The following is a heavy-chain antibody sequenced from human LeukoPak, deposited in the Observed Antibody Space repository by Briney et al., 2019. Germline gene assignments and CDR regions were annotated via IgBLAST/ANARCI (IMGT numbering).Heavy chain of an antibody. Sequence: PGGSLRLSCAASGFTFSSYSMNWVRQAPGKGLEWVSSISSSSSYIYYADSVKGRFTISRDNAKNSLYLQMNSLRAEDTAVYYCARDLAPHYYGSGSQKAFGYWGQGTLVTVSS. D-gene: IGHD3-10*01. CDR1: GFTFSSYS. CDR3: ARDLAPHYYGSGSQKAFGY. CDR2: ISSSSSYI. V-gene: IGHV3-21*01. J-gene: IGHJ4*02.